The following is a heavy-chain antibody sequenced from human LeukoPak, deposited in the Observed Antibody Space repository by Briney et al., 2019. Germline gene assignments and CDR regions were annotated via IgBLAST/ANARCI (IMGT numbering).Heavy chain of an antibody. CDR1: GFTFSTYG. CDR3: AKGPPNIDPDPYYFDP. J-gene: IGHJ4*02. D-gene: IGHD2/OR15-2a*01. V-gene: IGHV3-23*01. Sequence: GGSLRLSCAASGFTFSTYGMTWVRRAPGRGLEWVSTISGSGGGTWYTDSVKGRFTISRDNSKNTLYLQMNSLRVEDTAIYYCAKGPPNIDPDPYYFDPWGKGTLVTVS. CDR2: ISGSGGGT.